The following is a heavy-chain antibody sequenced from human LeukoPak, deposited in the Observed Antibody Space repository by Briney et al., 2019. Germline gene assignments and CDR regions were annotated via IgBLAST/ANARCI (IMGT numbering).Heavy chain of an antibody. J-gene: IGHJ3*02. Sequence: PSETLSLTCSVSGDSISNSGFYCNWIRQHPGKGLEWIGHTYYTGNTYYNPSLKSRLSISLDTSRNQFSLNLISVTAADTAVYYCAGGRVTAFDIWGQGTMVTVSS. CDR2: TYYTGNT. CDR3: AGGRVTAFDI. D-gene: IGHD2-21*02. V-gene: IGHV4-31*03. CDR1: GDSISNSGFY.